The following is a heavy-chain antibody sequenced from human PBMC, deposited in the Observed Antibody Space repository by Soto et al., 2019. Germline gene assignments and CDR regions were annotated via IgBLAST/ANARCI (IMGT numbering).Heavy chain of an antibody. Sequence: ASVKVSCKASGYTFTSYYMRWVRQAPGQGLEWMGIINPSGGSTSYAQKFQGRVTMTRDTSTSTVYTELSSLRSEDTAVYYCARDLQWGYYDSSGYSVGAGAFDIWGQGTMVTVSS. D-gene: IGHD3-22*01. V-gene: IGHV1-46*01. CDR3: ARDLQWGYYDSSGYSVGAGAFDI. CDR1: GYTFTSYY. CDR2: INPSGGST. J-gene: IGHJ3*02.